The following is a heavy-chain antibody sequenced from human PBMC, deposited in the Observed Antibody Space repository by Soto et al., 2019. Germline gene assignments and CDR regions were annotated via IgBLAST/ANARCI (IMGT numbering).Heavy chain of an antibody. J-gene: IGHJ4*02. Sequence: SETLSLTCTVSGGSISSYYWSWIRQPPGKGLEWIGYIYYSGSTNYNPSLKSRVTKSVDTSKNQFSLKLTSVNAADTAVYYCTRGGDAYKNGHWGQGTLVTVSS. CDR2: IYYSGST. CDR1: GGSISSYY. D-gene: IGHD2-21*01. V-gene: IGHV4-59*01. CDR3: TRGGDAYKNGH.